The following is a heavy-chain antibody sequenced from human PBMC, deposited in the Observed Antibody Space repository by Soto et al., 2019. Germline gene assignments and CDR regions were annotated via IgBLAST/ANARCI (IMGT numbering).Heavy chain of an antibody. Sequence: SVKVSCKASGGTFSSYAISWVRQAPGQGLEWMGGIIPIFGTANYAQKFQGRVTITADESTSTAYMELSSLRSEDTAVYYCARGGEYSSSPFPYNWFDPWGQGTLVTVSS. CDR3: ARGGEYSSSPFPYNWFDP. CDR1: GGTFSSYA. CDR2: IIPIFGTA. J-gene: IGHJ5*02. D-gene: IGHD6-13*01. V-gene: IGHV1-69*13.